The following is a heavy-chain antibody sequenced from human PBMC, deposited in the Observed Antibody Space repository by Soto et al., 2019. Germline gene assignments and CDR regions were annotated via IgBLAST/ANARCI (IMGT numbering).Heavy chain of an antibody. Sequence: SQTLSLTCAISGVSVSSNSAAWNWIRQSPSRGLEWLGRTYYKSRWYNDYAGSVKSRITINPDTSKNQFSLQLNSVTPEDTAVYYCARDSRSSTSYCSFGMDVWGQGTTVTVSS. CDR1: GVSVSSNSAA. CDR3: ARDSRSSTSYCSFGMDV. V-gene: IGHV6-1*01. J-gene: IGHJ6*02. CDR2: TYYKSRWYN. D-gene: IGHD6-6*01.